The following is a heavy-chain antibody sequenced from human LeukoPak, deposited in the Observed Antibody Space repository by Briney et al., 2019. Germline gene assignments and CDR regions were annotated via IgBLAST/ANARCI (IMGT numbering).Heavy chain of an antibody. Sequence: PGGSLRLSCAASGFTFSSYWMSWVRQAPGKGLEWVANIKQDGSEKYYVDSVKGRFTISRDNAKNSLYLQMNSLRAEDTAVYYCARDIFTSISSSNMGGAWGQGTLVTVSS. J-gene: IGHJ5*02. CDR1: GFTFSSYW. CDR3: ARDIFTSISSSNMGGA. CDR2: IKQDGSEK. V-gene: IGHV3-7*01. D-gene: IGHD2-2*01.